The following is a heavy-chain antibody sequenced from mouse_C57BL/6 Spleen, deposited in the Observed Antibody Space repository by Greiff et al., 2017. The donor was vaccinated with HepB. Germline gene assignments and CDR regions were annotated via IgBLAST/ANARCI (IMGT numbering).Heavy chain of an antibody. Sequence: QVQLQQSGAELARPGASVKLSCKASGYTFTSYGISWVKQRTGQGLEWIGEIYPRSGNTYYNEKFKGKATLTADKSSSTAYMELRSLTSEDSAVYFCARRTMGTTNDWYFDVWGTGTTVTVSS. J-gene: IGHJ1*03. V-gene: IGHV1-81*01. CDR3: ARRTMGTTNDWYFDV. CDR2: IYPRSGNT. CDR1: GYTFTSYG. D-gene: IGHD2-14*01.